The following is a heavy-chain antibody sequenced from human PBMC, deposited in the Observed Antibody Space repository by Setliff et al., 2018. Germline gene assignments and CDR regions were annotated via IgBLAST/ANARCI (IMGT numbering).Heavy chain of an antibody. J-gene: IGHJ4*02. Sequence: ASAKVSCKASGYTFTSYDINWVRQATGQGLEWMGWMNPNSGDTGYAQKFQGRVTITRNTSISTAYMELSSLRSEDTAVYYCARRGLGYDFWSGYYTMYYFDYWGQGTLVTVSS. CDR3: ARRGLGYDFWSGYYTMYYFDY. CDR2: MNPNSGDT. D-gene: IGHD3-3*01. V-gene: IGHV1-8*03. CDR1: GYTFTSYD.